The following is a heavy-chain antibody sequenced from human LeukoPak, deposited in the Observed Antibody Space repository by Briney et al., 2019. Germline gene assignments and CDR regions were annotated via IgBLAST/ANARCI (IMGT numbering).Heavy chain of an antibody. CDR2: IRGSGDMT. J-gene: IGHJ4*02. Sequence: MNWVXXAPGKGLEWVSAIRGSGDMTYYADSVKGRFTVARDNSKTTLYLQMNSLRAEDTAVYYCAKVRGYSYANEYHFEYWGQGTLVTVSS. D-gene: IGHD5-18*01. V-gene: IGHV3-23*01. CDR3: AKVRGYSYANEYHFEY.